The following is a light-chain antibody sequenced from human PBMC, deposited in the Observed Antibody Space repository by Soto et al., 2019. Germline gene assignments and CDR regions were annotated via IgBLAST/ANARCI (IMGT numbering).Light chain of an antibody. Sequence: EIVLTQSPGTLSLSPGERATLSCRASQSVSSSYLDWYQQKSGQAPRLLIYGASSRATGIPDRFSGSGSGTDFTLTISRLEPEDFAVYYCQQYGSSPPYTFGQGTKLEIK. J-gene: IGKJ2*01. V-gene: IGKV3-20*01. CDR3: QQYGSSPPYT. CDR2: GAS. CDR1: QSVSSSY.